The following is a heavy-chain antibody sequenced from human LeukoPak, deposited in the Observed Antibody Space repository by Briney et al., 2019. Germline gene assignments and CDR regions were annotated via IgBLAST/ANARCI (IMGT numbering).Heavy chain of an antibody. Sequence: HRASVNLSCKASGGTFSSYAISWVRQAPGQGLEWMGRIIPILGIANYAQKFQGRVTITADKSTSTAYMELSSLRSEDTAVYYCARGDITIFGVVTSDYWGQGPLVTVSP. CDR1: GGTFSSYA. J-gene: IGHJ4*02. D-gene: IGHD3-3*01. CDR3: ARGDITIFGVVTSDY. CDR2: IIPILGIA. V-gene: IGHV1-69*04.